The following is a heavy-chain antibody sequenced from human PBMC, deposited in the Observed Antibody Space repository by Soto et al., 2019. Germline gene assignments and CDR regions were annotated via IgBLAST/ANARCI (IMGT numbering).Heavy chain of an antibody. D-gene: IGHD3-3*01. CDR1: GFTFSSYS. J-gene: IGHJ6*02. CDR2: ISSSSSTI. V-gene: IGHV3-48*02. CDR3: ARNYDLWSGYYGMDV. Sequence: EVQLVESGGGLVQPGGSLRLSCAASGFTFSSYSMNWVRQAPGKGLEWVSYISSSSSTIYYAASVKGRFTISRDNAKNSLYLQMNSLRDEDTAVYYCARNYDLWSGYYGMDVWGQGTTVTVSS.